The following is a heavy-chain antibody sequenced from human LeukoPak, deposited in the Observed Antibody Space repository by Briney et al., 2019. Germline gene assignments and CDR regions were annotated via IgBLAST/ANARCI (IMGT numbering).Heavy chain of an antibody. J-gene: IGHJ4*02. CDR1: GYTFTNYG. CDR3: ARDYGYLGY. Sequence: ASVKVSCKASGYTFTNYGITWVRQAPGQGLEWMGWVSAYNGNTNYAQKLQGRVTMTTDTSTSTAYMELKSLRSDDTAIYYCARDYGYLGYWGQGTLVTVSS. CDR2: VSAYNGNT. D-gene: IGHD3-16*01. V-gene: IGHV1-18*01.